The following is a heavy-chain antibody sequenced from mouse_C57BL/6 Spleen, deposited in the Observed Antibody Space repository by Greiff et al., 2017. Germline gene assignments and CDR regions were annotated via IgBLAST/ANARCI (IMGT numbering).Heavy chain of an antibody. CDR1: GFTSSSYG. CDR3: ARWESPMNY. J-gene: IGHJ4*01. V-gene: IGHV5-6*01. D-gene: IGHD4-1*01. Sequence: EVKVVVSGGDLVKLGGSLKLPCAASGFTSSSYGMSWVRQTPDKRLGWVATISSGGSYTYYPDSVKGRFTISRDNAKNTLYLQMSSLKSEDTAMYYCARWESPMNYWGQGASVTVSS. CDR2: ISSGGSYT.